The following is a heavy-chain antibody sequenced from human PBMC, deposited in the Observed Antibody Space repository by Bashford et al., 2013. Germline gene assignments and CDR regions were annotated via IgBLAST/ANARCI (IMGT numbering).Heavy chain of an antibody. Sequence: WVRQMPGKGLEWMGIIYPGDSDTRYIPSFQGQVTISADKSISTAYLQWTSLKASDTAMYYCVRKGDSGGWYVDYWGQGTLVTVSS. D-gene: IGHD6-19*01. CDR2: IYPGDSDT. CDR3: VRKGDSGGWYVDY. J-gene: IGHJ4*02. V-gene: IGHV5-51*01.